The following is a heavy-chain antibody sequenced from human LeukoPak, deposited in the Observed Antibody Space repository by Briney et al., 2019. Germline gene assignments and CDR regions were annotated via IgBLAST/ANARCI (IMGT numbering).Heavy chain of an antibody. CDR3: ARFSQQLVPVVDGMDV. CDR2: INHSGST. V-gene: IGHV4-34*01. Sequence: PSETLSLTCAVYGGSFSGYYWSWIRQPPGKGLEWIGEINHSGSTNYNPSLKSRVTISVDTSKNQFSLKLSSVTAADTAVYYCARFSQQLVPVVDGMDVWGQGTTVTVSS. CDR1: GGSFSGYY. D-gene: IGHD6-13*01. J-gene: IGHJ6*02.